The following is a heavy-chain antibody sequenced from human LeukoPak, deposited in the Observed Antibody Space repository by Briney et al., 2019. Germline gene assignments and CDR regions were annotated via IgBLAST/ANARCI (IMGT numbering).Heavy chain of an antibody. CDR1: GFTFSSYG. V-gene: IGHV3-33*01. CDR2: IWYDGSKK. CDR3: ASYGGNSGFDC. D-gene: IGHD4-23*01. Sequence: GRSLRLSCAASGFTFSSYGMHWVRQAPGKGLEGVAVIWYDGSKKYYADSVKGRFTISRDNSKNTLYLQMNSRRVEDTAVYYCASYGGNSGFDCWGQGTLVTVSS. J-gene: IGHJ4*02.